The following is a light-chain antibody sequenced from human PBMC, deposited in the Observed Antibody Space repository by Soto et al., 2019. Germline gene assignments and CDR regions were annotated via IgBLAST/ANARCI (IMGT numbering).Light chain of an antibody. V-gene: IGKV3-15*01. J-gene: IGKJ2*01. CDR2: GAS. CDR1: QSISRN. Sequence: EIVMTQSPATLSVSPGERATLSCRASQSISRNLAWYQQIPGQAPRLLIYGASTRATDIPARFSGSGSGTEFTLTISSLQPDDFATYYCQQYNSYSYTFGQGTKLEIK. CDR3: QQYNSYSYT.